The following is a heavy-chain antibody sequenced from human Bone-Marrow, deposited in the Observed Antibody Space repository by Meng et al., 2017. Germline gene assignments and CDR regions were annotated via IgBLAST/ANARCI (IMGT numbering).Heavy chain of an antibody. CDR2: INTNTGNP. CDR1: GYTFTSYA. J-gene: IGHJ4*02. Sequence: ASVKVSCKASGYTFTSYAMNWVRQAPGQGLEWMGWINTNTGNPTYAQGFTGRFVFSLDTSVSTAYLQISSLKAEDTAVYYCARDVADYYYDSSGYWPLYYFDYWGQGPLVTVSS. V-gene: IGHV7-4-1*02. CDR3: ARDVADYYYDSSGYWPLYYFDY. D-gene: IGHD3-22*01.